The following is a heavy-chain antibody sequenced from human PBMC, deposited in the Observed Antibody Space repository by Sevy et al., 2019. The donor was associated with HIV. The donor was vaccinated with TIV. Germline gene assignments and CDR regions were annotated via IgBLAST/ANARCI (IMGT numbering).Heavy chain of an antibody. D-gene: IGHD1-20*01. CDR1: GGSMNIYY. CDR3: ARVGFNWNDVDY. CDR2: IYYSWST. Sequence: SETLSLTCSVSGGSMNIYYWSWIRQPLGKGLEWIGFIYYSWSTNSNPSLKIRVTISVDTSKNQFSLKRNSVTAADTAVYYCARVGFNWNDVDYWGQGTLVTVSS. J-gene: IGHJ4*02. V-gene: IGHV4-59*01.